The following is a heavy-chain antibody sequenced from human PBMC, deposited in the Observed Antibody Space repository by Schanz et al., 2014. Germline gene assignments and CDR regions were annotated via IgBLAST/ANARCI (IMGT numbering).Heavy chain of an antibody. J-gene: IGHJ3*02. Sequence: EVHLVESGGGLVQPGGSLRLSCAASGITFSSHSFNWVRQAPGKGLEWISYITYNGGTIYYADSVKGRFTMSRDNSKNTLYLQMNSLRAEDTAVYYCAKGRFGELSAFDIWGQGTMVTVSS. D-gene: IGHD3-10*01. V-gene: IGHV3-48*01. CDR1: GITFSSHS. CDR3: AKGRFGELSAFDI. CDR2: ITYNGGTI.